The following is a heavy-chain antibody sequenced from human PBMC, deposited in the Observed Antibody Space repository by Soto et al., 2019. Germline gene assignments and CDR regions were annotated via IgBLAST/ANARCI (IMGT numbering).Heavy chain of an antibody. CDR1: GGSISSGDYY. V-gene: IGHV4-30-4*01. D-gene: IGHD3-22*01. Sequence: PSETLSLTCTVSGGSISSGDYYWSWIRQPPGKGLEWIGYIYYSGSTYYNPSLKSRVTISVDTSKNQFSLKLSSVTAADTAVYYCARDVRWSYYYDSSGPPRFDPWGQGTLVTVS. CDR2: IYYSGST. CDR3: ARDVRWSYYYDSSGPPRFDP. J-gene: IGHJ5*02.